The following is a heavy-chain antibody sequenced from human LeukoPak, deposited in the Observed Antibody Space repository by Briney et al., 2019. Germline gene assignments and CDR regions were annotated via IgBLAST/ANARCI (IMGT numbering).Heavy chain of an antibody. Sequence: ASVKVSCKASGYTFTGYYMHWVRQAPGQGLEWMGWINPNSGGTNYAQKFQGWVTMTRDTSISTAYMELSRLRSDDTAVYYCAREGRGSSTSYADYYYYGMDVWGQGTTVTVSS. J-gene: IGHJ6*02. CDR2: INPNSGGT. D-gene: IGHD2-2*01. CDR3: AREGRGSSTSYADYYYYGMDV. V-gene: IGHV1-2*04. CDR1: GYTFTGYY.